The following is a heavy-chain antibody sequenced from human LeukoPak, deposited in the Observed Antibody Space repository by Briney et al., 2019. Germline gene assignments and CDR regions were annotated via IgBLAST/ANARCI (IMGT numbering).Heavy chain of an antibody. Sequence: SVKVSCKASGGTFSSYAISWVRQAPGQGLEWMGGIIPIFGTANYAQKFQGRVTITADESTSTAYVELSSLRSEDTAVYYCARDYSSGSHAFDIWGQGTMVTVSS. V-gene: IGHV1-69*13. D-gene: IGHD6-25*01. CDR2: IIPIFGTA. CDR3: ARDYSSGSHAFDI. CDR1: GGTFSSYA. J-gene: IGHJ3*02.